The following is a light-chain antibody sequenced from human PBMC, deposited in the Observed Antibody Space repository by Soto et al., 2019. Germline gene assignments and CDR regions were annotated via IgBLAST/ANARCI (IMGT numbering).Light chain of an antibody. J-gene: IGLJ1*01. Sequence: QAVVTQPPSVSGAPGQRVTISCTGSRSNIGAGYDVHWYQQLPGTAPKLLIYGNSNRPSGVPDRFSGSKSGTSASLAITGLQAEDEADYYCQSYDSSLSGVFGTGTKLTVL. CDR2: GNS. CDR3: QSYDSSLSGV. V-gene: IGLV1-40*01. CDR1: RSNIGAGYD.